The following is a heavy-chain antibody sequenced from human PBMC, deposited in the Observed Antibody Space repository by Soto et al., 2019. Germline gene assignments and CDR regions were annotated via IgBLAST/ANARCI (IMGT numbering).Heavy chain of an antibody. D-gene: IGHD2-8*01. CDR1: GDSVSSNTGA. J-gene: IGHJ3*02. CDR3: ARGGPNGPDAFDI. V-gene: IGHV6-1*01. Sequence: PSQTLSLTCAISGDSVSSNTGAWNWIRQSPSRGLECLGRIYFRSKWYHDYAVSVKSRITINPDTSKNQFSLQLKSVTPEDTAVYYCARGGPNGPDAFDIWGQGTMVTVSS. CDR2: IYFRSKWYH.